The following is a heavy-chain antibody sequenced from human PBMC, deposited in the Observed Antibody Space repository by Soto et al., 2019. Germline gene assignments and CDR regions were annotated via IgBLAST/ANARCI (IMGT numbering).Heavy chain of an antibody. J-gene: IGHJ4*02. CDR3: TREYDFWSGYFT. V-gene: IGHV3-66*01. CDR2: ISRDGAT. D-gene: IGHD3-3*01. Sequence: EEQLVTSGGGLVQPGWSLRLSCAASGFTVSNNYISWVRQVPGKGLEWVSLISRDGATHYAESVKGRFTISSDSSRNTVFLQLNSLRVEDTATYHSTREYDFWSGYFTWGQGTVVTVSS. CDR1: GFTVSNNY.